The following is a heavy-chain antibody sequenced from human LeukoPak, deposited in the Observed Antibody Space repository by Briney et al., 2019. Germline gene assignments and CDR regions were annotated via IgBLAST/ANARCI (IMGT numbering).Heavy chain of an antibody. CDR1: GGSFSGYY. J-gene: IGHJ4*02. Sequence: SETLSLTCAVYGGSFSGYYWTCIRHPPGKGLEWIGEINHRRSTNYNPSLKSRVTLSVDTSKNQFSLTLTSVTAADTAVYYCAASNIAPRPGYWGQGNLVTVSS. V-gene: IGHV4-34*01. D-gene: IGHD2/OR15-2a*01. CDR2: INHRRST. CDR3: AASNIAPRPGY.